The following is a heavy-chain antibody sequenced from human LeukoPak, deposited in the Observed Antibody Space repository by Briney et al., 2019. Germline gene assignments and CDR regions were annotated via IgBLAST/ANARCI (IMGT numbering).Heavy chain of an antibody. CDR3: AISTSGSFGY. J-gene: IGHJ4*02. D-gene: IGHD6-19*01. Sequence: PGGSLRLSCAASGFTFSSYGMSWVRQAPGKGLEWVSAISGSGGGTYYADSVKGRFTIARDNSKNTLYLQMNSLRAEDTAVYYCAISTSGSFGYCGQGTLVTVSS. CDR1: GFTFSSYG. CDR2: ISGSGGGT. V-gene: IGHV3-23*01.